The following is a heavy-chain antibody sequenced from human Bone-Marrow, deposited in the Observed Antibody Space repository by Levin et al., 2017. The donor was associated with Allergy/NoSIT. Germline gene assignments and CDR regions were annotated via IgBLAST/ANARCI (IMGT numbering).Heavy chain of an antibody. CDR3: ARESYSSGWYDY. V-gene: IGHV4-59*01. CDR2: IYYSGST. D-gene: IGHD6-19*01. CDR1: GDSISSYY. J-gene: IGHJ4*02. Sequence: SQTLSLTCSVSGDSISSYYWSWIRQPPGKGLEWIGYIYYSGSTNYNPSLKSRVTISVDTSKNQFSLNLSSVTAADTAVYYCARESYSSGWYDYWGQGTLVTVSS.